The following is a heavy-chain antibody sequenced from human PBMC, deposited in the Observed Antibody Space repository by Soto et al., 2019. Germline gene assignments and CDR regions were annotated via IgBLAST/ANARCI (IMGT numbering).Heavy chain of an antibody. V-gene: IGHV5-51*01. CDR1: GYSFTNYW. D-gene: IGHD1-1*01. CDR2: IYPGDSDT. J-gene: IGHJ4*02. Sequence: ESLKISCKGSGYSFTNYWIGWVRQMPGKGLEWMGIIYPGDSDTRYSPSFQGQVIISVDQSISTAYLQWSSLQASDTAMYYCARQDYNYPYLDLWGQGNLVTVSS. CDR3: ARQDYNYPYLDL.